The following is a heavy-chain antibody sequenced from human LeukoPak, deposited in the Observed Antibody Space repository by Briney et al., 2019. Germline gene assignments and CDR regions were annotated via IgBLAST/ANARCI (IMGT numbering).Heavy chain of an antibody. Sequence: GSLRLSCAASGFTVSSNYMSWVRQPPGKGLEWIGEINHSGSTNYNPSLKSRVTISVDTSKNQFSLKLSSVTAADTAVYYCARGRHDYSNYVGSNWFDPWGQGTLVTVSS. V-gene: IGHV4-34*01. CDR2: INHSGST. D-gene: IGHD4-11*01. J-gene: IGHJ5*02. CDR1: GFTVSSNY. CDR3: ARGRHDYSNYVGSNWFDP.